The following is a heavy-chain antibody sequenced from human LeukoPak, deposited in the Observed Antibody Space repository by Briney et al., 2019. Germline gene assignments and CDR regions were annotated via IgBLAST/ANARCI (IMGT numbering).Heavy chain of an antibody. CDR1: EFTVSSNY. CDR2: IYSGGIT. V-gene: IGHV3-53*01. CDR3: ARRNALTHGLDY. D-gene: IGHD4/OR15-4a*01. J-gene: IGHJ4*02. Sequence: PGGSLRLSCAASEFTVSSNYMSWVRQAPGKRLEWGSVIYSGGITYYSDSVKGRFSISRDNSKNTLYLQMNSLRAEDTAVYYCARRNALTHGLDYWGQGTLVTVSP.